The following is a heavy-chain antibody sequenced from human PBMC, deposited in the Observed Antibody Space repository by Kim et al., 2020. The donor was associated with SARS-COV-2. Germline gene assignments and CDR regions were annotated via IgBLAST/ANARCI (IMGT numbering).Heavy chain of an antibody. Sequence: GGSLRLSCAASGFTFSRYTLNWVRQAPGKGLEWVSSISGSSSDIYYADSVKGRFTISRDNAKNSLYLQMNSLRAEDTAVYYCAKIPTLTTQVDYWGQGSLVTVSA. CDR3: AKIPTLTTQVDY. CDR2: ISGSSSDI. J-gene: IGHJ4*02. V-gene: IGHV3-21*01. D-gene: IGHD1-1*01. CDR1: GFTFSRYT.